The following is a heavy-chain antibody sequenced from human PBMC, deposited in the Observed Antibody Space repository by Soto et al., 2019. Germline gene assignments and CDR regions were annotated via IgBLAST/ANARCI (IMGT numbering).Heavy chain of an antibody. CDR3: ARGRSGDTATVYYYYYGMDV. CDR1: GFPFSSYA. D-gene: IGHD5-18*01. CDR2: ISYDGSNK. Sequence: SPRLSCAASGFPFSSYAMHWVRQAPGKGLEWVAVISYDGSNKYYADSVKGRFTISRDNSKNTLYLQMNSLRAEDTAVYYCARGRSGDTATVYYYYYGMDVWGQGTTVTVSS. J-gene: IGHJ6*02. V-gene: IGHV3-30-3*01.